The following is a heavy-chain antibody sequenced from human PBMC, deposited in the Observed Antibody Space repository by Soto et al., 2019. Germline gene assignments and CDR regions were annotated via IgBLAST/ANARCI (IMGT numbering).Heavy chain of an antibody. CDR3: ARDRYSYYDFWSGSLPYYYYGMDV. V-gene: IGHV3-23*01. CDR1: GFTFSSYA. D-gene: IGHD3-3*01. CDR2: ISGSGDFT. Sequence: GGSLRLSCAASGFTFSSYAMSWVRQAPGKGLEWVSVISGSGDFTFYADSVKGRFTISRDNSKNTLYLQMNSLRAEDTAVYYCARDRYSYYDFWSGSLPYYYYGMDVWGQGTTVTVSS. J-gene: IGHJ6*02.